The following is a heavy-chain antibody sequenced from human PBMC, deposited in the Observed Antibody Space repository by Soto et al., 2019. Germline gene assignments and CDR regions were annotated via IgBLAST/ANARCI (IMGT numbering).Heavy chain of an antibody. V-gene: IGHV3-48*02. Sequence: AGSLRLSCVASGFSLANYPMNWVRQTPGKGLEWISYSSPRGDTIYYADSVEGRFTISRDNDRNSLSLHMSSLRDEDSALYYCAKGPHTNVGWPYYFESWGQGDPVTVSS. CDR3: AKGPHTNVGWPYYFES. J-gene: IGHJ4*02. CDR1: GFSLANYP. D-gene: IGHD6-19*01. CDR2: SSPRGDTI.